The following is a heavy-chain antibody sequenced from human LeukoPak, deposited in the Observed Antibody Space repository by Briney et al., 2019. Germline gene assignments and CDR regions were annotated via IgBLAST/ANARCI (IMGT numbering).Heavy chain of an antibody. CDR3: ARDQSIAAPTLRFDP. D-gene: IGHD6-6*01. J-gene: IGHJ5*02. Sequence: GGSLRLSCAASGFTFSSYEMNWVRQAPGKGLEWVSYISNGGSTKYYADSVKGRFTISRDNAKNSLYLQMNGLRAEDTAVYYCARDQSIAAPTLRFDPWGQGTLVTVSS. CDR1: GFTFSSYE. V-gene: IGHV3-48*03. CDR2: ISNGGSTK.